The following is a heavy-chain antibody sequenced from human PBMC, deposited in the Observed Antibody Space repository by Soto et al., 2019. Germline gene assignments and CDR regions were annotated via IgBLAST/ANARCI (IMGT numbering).Heavy chain of an antibody. Sequence: VQLVESGGGVVQPGRSLRLSCAASGFTFSSYAMHWVRQAPGKGLVWVSAISGSGGSTYYADSVKGRFTISRDNSKNTLYLQMNSLRAEDTAVYYCAKDPRKVVVVAATSDYWGQGTLVTVSS. J-gene: IGHJ4*02. D-gene: IGHD2-15*01. V-gene: IGHV3-23*04. CDR1: GFTFSSYA. CDR3: AKDPRKVVVVAATSDY. CDR2: ISGSGGST.